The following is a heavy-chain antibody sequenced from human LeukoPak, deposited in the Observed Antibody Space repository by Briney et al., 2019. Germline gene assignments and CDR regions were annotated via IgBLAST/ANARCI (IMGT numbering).Heavy chain of an antibody. V-gene: IGHV4-39*07. CDR3: ARWLGFGDY. Sequence: SETLSLTCTVSGGFISSSGYYWGWIRQPPGKGLEWIGNIYYVGSTYYNPSLNSRVTISVDTSKNQFSLKLSSVTAADTAVYYCARWLGFGDYWGQGTLVTVSS. CDR2: IYYVGST. CDR1: GGFISSSGYY. J-gene: IGHJ4*02. D-gene: IGHD3-3*01.